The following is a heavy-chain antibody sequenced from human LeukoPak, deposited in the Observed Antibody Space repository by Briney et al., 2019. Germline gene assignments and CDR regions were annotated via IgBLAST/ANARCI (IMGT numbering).Heavy chain of an antibody. Sequence: ASVKVSCKASGGTFSSYAISWVRQAPGQGLEWMGRIIPIFGIANYAQKFQGRVTITADKSTCTAYMELSSLRSEDTAVYYCARDRGYCSSTSCLVGWFDPWGQGTLVTVSS. J-gene: IGHJ5*02. D-gene: IGHD2-2*01. CDR2: IIPIFGIA. CDR1: GGTFSSYA. V-gene: IGHV1-69*04. CDR3: ARDRGYCSSTSCLVGWFDP.